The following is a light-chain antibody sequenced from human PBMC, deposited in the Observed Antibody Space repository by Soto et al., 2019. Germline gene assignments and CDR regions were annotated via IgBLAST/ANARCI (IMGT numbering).Light chain of an antibody. CDR3: QQYGNSPWT. CDR2: GAS. V-gene: IGKV3-20*01. CDR1: PGLGSNF. Sequence: EIVLTQSPGTLSFSPGDRATLSCRASPGLGSNFLAWYQQKPGQAPRLFIYGASTRATGIPDRFSGSGSVTDFTLTISRLEPEDFAVYYCQQYGNSPWTLGQGTKVDIK. J-gene: IGKJ1*01.